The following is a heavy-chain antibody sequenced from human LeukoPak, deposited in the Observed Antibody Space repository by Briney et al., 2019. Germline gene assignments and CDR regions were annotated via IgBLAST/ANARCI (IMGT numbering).Heavy chain of an antibody. CDR3: AREGSGSYFDY. CDR1: GFTVSSNS. D-gene: IGHD1-26*01. J-gene: IGHJ4*02. Sequence: GGSLRLSCTVSGFTVSSNSMNWVRQAPGKGLEWVSYISSSGSTIYYADSVKGRFTISRDNAKNSLYLQMNSLRAEDTAVYYCAREGSGSYFDYWGQGTLVTVSS. CDR2: ISSSGSTI. V-gene: IGHV3-48*04.